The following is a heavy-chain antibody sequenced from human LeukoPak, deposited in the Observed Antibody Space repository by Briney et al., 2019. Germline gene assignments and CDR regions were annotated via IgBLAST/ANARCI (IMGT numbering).Heavy chain of an antibody. D-gene: IGHD6-19*01. J-gene: IGHJ4*02. V-gene: IGHV1-3*03. CDR3: ARAVKYRSGPLTDLLPYYFDY. CDR2: INTGNGNT. CDR1: GYTFTNYA. Sequence: ASVKVSCKASGYTFTNYAMHWVRQAPGQRLEWMGWINTGNGNTKYSQEFQGRVTITRGTSANTAYMELSSLRSEDMAVYYCARAVKYRSGPLTDLLPYYFDYWGQGTLVTVSS.